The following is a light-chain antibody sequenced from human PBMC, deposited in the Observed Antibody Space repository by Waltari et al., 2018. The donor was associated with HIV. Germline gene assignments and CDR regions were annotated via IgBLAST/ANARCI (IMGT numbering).Light chain of an antibody. CDR2: DAN. V-gene: IGLV7-46*01. J-gene: IGLJ2*01. CDR1: TGPVTIGHH. CDR3: LLSYSGARPAI. Sequence: HAVVTHETALTVSPGGTVTLTCCSSTGPVTIGHHPQWFQQKPGQAPRALIYDANNRQSWTPARFSGSLLGGKAALTLSDAQPEDEADYFCLLSYSGARPAIFGGGTKLSVL.